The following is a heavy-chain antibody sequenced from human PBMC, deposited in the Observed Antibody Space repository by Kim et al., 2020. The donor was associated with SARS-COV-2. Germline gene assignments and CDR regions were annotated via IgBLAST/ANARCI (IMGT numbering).Heavy chain of an antibody. D-gene: IGHD6-13*01. Sequence: SETLSLTCAVYGGSFSGYYWSWIRQPPGKGLEWIGEINHSGSTNYNPSLKSRVTISVDTSKNQFSLKLSSVTAADTAVYYCARAPYSGYSSSWYYYYYGMDVWGQGTTVTVSS. CDR2: INHSGST. CDR1: GGSFSGYY. V-gene: IGHV4-34*01. J-gene: IGHJ6*02. CDR3: ARAPYSGYSSSWYYYYYGMDV.